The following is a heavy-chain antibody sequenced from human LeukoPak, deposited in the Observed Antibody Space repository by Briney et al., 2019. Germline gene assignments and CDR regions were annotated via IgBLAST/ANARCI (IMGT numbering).Heavy chain of an antibody. V-gene: IGHV1-18*01. D-gene: IGHD5-24*01. CDR3: ARVEMATSYFDY. CDR1: GYTFTSNG. Sequence: ASVKVSCKSSGYTFTSNGISWVRQAPGQGLEWMGWISSNSGNTNYAQKFQDRVMLTTDTSTSTAYMELRSLRSDDTAVYYCARVEMATSYFDYWGQGTLVTVSS. CDR2: ISSNSGNT. J-gene: IGHJ4*02.